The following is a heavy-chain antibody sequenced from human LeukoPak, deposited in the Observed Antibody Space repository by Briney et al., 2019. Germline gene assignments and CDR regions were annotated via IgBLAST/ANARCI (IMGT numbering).Heavy chain of an antibody. CDR3: AKDRGVVPAAIPFNYYYGMDV. D-gene: IGHD2-2*02. CDR1: GFTFSSYG. J-gene: IGHJ6*02. V-gene: IGHV3-30*18. CDR2: ISYDGSNK. Sequence: GGSLTLSCAASGFTFSSYGMHWVRQAPGKGLEWVGVISYDGSNKYYADSVKGRFTISRDNSKNTLYLQMNSLRAEDTAVYYCAKDRGVVPAAIPFNYYYGMDVWGQGTTVTVSS.